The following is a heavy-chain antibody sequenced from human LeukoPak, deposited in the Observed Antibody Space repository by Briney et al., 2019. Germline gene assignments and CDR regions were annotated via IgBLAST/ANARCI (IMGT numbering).Heavy chain of an antibody. V-gene: IGHV4-34*01. CDR1: GGSFIGYY. J-gene: IGHJ4*02. D-gene: IGHD3-10*01. CDR3: ARGGCGSGSPGFDY. Sequence: SETLSLTCAVYGGSFIGYYWSWIRQPPGKGLEGIGEINHSGSTNYNPSLKSRVTISVDTSKNQFSLKLSSVTAADTAVYYCARGGCGSGSPGFDYWGQGTLVTVSS. CDR2: INHSGST.